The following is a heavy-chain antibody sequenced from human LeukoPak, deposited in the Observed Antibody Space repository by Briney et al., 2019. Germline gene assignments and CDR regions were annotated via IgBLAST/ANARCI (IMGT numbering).Heavy chain of an antibody. CDR1: GGSFSGYH. CDR3: ARRPDGFDM. CDR2: INHSGST. Sequence: PSETLSLTCAVYGGSFSGYHWSWIRQPPGKGLEWIGQINHSGSTNYNPSLESRVTISVDTSKNQFSLKLRSMTAADTAVYYCARRPDGFDMWGQGTMVTVSS. J-gene: IGHJ3*02. V-gene: IGHV4-34*01.